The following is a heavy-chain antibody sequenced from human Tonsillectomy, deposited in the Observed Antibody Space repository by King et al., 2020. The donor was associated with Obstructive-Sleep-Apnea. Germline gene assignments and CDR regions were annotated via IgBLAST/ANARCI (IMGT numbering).Heavy chain of an antibody. J-gene: IGHJ4*02. Sequence: VQLQESGPGLVKPSETLSLTCTVSVDSISNYYWSWIRQPPGKGLEWIGYMYYSGNTNYNPSLKIRVTISVDTSKIQFSLRLSSLTAADTAVYYCARHRGVEDYGGYGDYFDYWGQGTLVTVSS. CDR1: VDSISNYY. D-gene: IGHD5-12*01. V-gene: IGHV4-59*08. CDR2: MYYSGNT. CDR3: ARHRGVEDYGGYGDYFDY.